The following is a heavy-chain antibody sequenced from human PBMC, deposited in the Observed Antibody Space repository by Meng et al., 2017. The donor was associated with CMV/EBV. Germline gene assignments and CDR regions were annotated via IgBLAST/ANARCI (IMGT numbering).Heavy chain of an antibody. J-gene: IGHJ6*02. CDR1: GFTFSSYS. D-gene: IGHD6-13*01. CDR3: ASLLGIYYGMDV. CDR2: ISSSSSYI. Sequence: GESLKISCAASGFTFSSYSMNWVRQAPGKGLEWVSSISSSSSYIYYADSVKGRFTISRDNAKNSLYLQMNSLRAEDTAVYYCASLLGIYYGMDVWGQGTTVTVS. V-gene: IGHV3-21*01.